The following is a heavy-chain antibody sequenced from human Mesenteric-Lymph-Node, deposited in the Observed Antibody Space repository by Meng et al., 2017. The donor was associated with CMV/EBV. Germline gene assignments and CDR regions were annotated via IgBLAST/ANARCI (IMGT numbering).Heavy chain of an antibody. CDR2: ISSGSDYI. Sequence: SCAASGFTFSTYTMNWVRQAPGKGLEWVSSISSGSDYIYYADSLKGRFTISRDNAKNSLYLQMNSLRAEDTAVYYCTRGVSSGYYFIDYWGQGTLVTVSS. CDR1: GFTFSTYT. D-gene: IGHD3-22*01. CDR3: TRGVSSGYYFIDY. V-gene: IGHV3-21*01. J-gene: IGHJ4*02.